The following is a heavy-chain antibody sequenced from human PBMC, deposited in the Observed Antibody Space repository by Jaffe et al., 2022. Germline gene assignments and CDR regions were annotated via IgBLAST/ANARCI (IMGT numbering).Heavy chain of an antibody. CDR1: GGSISSYY. CDR2: IYYSGST. V-gene: IGHV4-59*01. J-gene: IGHJ6*03. CDR3: ASFPPHLNYYYYMDV. Sequence: QVQLQESGPGLVKPSETLSLTCTVSGGSISSYYWSWIRQPPGKGLEWIGYIYYSGSTNYNPSLKSRVTISVDTSKNQFSLKLSSVTAADTAVYYCASFPPHLNYYYYMDVWGKGTTVTVSS.